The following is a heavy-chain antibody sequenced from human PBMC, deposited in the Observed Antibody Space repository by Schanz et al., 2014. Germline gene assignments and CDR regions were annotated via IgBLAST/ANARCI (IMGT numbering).Heavy chain of an antibody. V-gene: IGHV4-39*01. J-gene: IGHJ4*02. CDR3: ARLWGGWRIPDY. CDR2: IYYSGST. Sequence: QLQLQESSPGLVKPSETLSLTCNVSGGSISTSSYYWGWIRQPPGRGLEWIASIYYSGSTYYNASQKSRAPIPVDPSKTQSSLKWTSVTAADSAVYYCARLWGGWRIPDYWGQGTLVTVSS. D-gene: IGHD6-19*01. CDR1: GGSISTSSYY.